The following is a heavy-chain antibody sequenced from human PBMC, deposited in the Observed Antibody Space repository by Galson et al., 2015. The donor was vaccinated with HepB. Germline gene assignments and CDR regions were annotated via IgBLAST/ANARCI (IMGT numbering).Heavy chain of an antibody. V-gene: IGHV4-39*01. CDR3: ARHESMPPPRWGWDTPALPNWFDP. D-gene: IGHD4-23*01. CDR1: GGSISSSSYY. Sequence: ETLSLTCTVSGGSISSSSYYWGWIRQPPGKGLEWIGSIYYSGSTYYNPSLKSRVTISVDTSKNQFSLKLSSVTAADTAVYYCARHESMPPPRWGWDTPALPNWFDPWGQGTLVTVSS. CDR2: IYYSGST. J-gene: IGHJ5*02.